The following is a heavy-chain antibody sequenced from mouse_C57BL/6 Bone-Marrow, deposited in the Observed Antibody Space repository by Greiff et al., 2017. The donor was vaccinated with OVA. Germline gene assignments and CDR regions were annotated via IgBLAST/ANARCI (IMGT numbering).Heavy chain of an antibody. J-gene: IGHJ4*01. D-gene: IGHD1-1*01. CDR3: TRSFITTVVRAIDY. CDR2: IRNKANNHAT. CDR1: GFTFSDAW. V-gene: IGHV6-6*01. Sequence: DVQLQESGGGLVQPGGSMTLSCAASGFTFSDAWMDWVSQTPEKGLEWVAEIRNKANNHATYYAESVKGKFTISIDAAKRSVYLQMNSVRAEDTGIYYGTRSFITTVVRAIDYWGQGTSVTVSS.